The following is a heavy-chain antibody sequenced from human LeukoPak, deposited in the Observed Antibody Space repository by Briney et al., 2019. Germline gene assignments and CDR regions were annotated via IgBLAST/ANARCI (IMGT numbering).Heavy chain of an antibody. CDR2: IYYSGDT. Sequence: SETLSLTCNVFGDSTSSSSCYWGRIRQPPGKGLEWIGNIYYSGDTYYSPSLKSRVSISVDTSKNQFSLKLSSVTAADTAVYYCVRVVVVGFDPWGQGILVTVSS. D-gene: IGHD2-15*01. CDR3: VRVVVVGFDP. J-gene: IGHJ5*02. V-gene: IGHV4-39*01. CDR1: GDSTSSSSCY.